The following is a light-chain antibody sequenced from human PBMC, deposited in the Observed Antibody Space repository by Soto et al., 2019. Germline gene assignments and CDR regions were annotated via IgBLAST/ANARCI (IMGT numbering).Light chain of an antibody. CDR3: CSYAGNNTMV. V-gene: IGLV2-23*01. J-gene: IGLJ2*01. CDR1: SSDVGRFNL. CDR2: EGT. Sequence: QSVLTQPASVSGSPGQSITISCTGTSSDVGRFNLVSWYQQHPGKAPKVLIYEGTKRPSGVSNRFSGSKSGNTASLIISELQAEDEADYYCCSYAGNNTMVFGGGTKVTVL.